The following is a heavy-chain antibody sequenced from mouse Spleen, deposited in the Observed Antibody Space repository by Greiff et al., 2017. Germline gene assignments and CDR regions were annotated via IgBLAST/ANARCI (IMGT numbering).Heavy chain of an antibody. J-gene: IGHJ2*01. CDR2: IDPSDSYT. CDR1: GYTFTSYW. V-gene: IGHV1-69*01. CDR3: ARLHSSSDY. Sequence: QVQLQQPGAELVMPGASVKLSCKASGYTFTSYWMHWVKQRPGQGLEWIGEIDPSDSYTNYNQKFKGKATLTVDKSSSTAYMQLSSLTSEDSAVYYCARLHSSSDYWGQGTTLTVSS. D-gene: IGHD1-1*01.